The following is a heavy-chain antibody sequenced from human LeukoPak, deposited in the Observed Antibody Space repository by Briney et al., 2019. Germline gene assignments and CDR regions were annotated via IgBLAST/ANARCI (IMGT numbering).Heavy chain of an antibody. J-gene: IGHJ3*02. CDR1: GGSISSGSYY. V-gene: IGHV4-61*02. CDR2: IYTSGST. CDR3: ARATPRNAFDI. Sequence: PPETLSLTCTVSGGSISSGSYYWSWIRQPAGKGLEWIGRIYTSGSTNYNSSLKSRVTISVDTSKNQFSLKLSSVTAADTAVYYCARATPRNAFDIWGQGTMVTVSS.